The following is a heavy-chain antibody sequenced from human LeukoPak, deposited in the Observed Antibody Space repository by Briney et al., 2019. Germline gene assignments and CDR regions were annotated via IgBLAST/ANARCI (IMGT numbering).Heavy chain of an antibody. CDR1: GGSISSDGYY. CDR2: INHSGST. J-gene: IGHJ6*04. D-gene: IGHD2-15*01. V-gene: IGHV4-30-2*01. CDR3: ARVGRTREGPKLKNCSGGSCYSLRYYGMDV. Sequence: SQTLSLTCTVSGGSISSDGYYWSWIRQPPGKGLEWIGEINHSGSTNYNPSLKSRVTISVDTSKNQFSLKLSSVTAADTAVYYCARVGRTREGPKLKNCSGGSCYSLRYYGMDVWGKGTTVTVSS.